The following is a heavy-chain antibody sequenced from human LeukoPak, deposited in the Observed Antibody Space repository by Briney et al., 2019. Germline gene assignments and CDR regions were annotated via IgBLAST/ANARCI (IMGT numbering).Heavy chain of an antibody. CDR2: INPNSGGT. V-gene: IGHV1-2*02. CDR3: AREEEYDDYGYY. Sequence: ASVKVSCKASGYIFTVYFMHWVRQAPGQGLEWMGWINPNSGGTNYAQKFQGRVTMTRDTSISTAYMELSRLRSDDTAVYYCAREEEYDDYGYYWGQGTLVTVSS. CDR1: GYIFTVYF. J-gene: IGHJ4*02. D-gene: IGHD4-17*01.